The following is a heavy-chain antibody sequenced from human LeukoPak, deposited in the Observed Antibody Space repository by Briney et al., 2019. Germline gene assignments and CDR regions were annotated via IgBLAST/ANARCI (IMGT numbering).Heavy chain of an antibody. CDR2: TYYRSKWYN. J-gene: IGHJ1*01. V-gene: IGHV6-1*01. D-gene: IGHD3-10*01. Sequence: SQTLSLTCALYGDIVSSNSGAWNWIRQSPSRGLEWLGRTYYRSKWYNDYAVSLKIRRAINPETSKHQFSLQLNSVTPEDTAVYFCVRGFGYFQHWGQGTLVTVSS. CDR1: GDIVSSNSGA. CDR3: VRGFGYFQH.